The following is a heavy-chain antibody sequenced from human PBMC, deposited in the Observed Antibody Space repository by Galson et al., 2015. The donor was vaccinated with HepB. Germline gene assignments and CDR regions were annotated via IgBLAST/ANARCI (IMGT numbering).Heavy chain of an antibody. CDR3: AKDIERWQWLYWGAFDI. Sequence: SLRLSCAASGFNFNDYAIHWVRQAPGKGLEWVSGISWNRGTIAYAESVKGRFTISRDNAKNSLFLQMNSLRAEDTALYYCAKDIERWQWLYWGAFDIWGQGTMVTVSS. CDR2: ISWNRGTI. D-gene: IGHD6-19*01. V-gene: IGHV3-9*01. CDR1: GFNFNDYA. J-gene: IGHJ3*02.